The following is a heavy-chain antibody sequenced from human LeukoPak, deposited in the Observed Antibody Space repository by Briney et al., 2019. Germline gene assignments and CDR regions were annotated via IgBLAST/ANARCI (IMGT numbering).Heavy chain of an antibody. CDR2: IRYDGSNK. CDR1: GFTFSSYG. Sequence: GGSLRLSCAASGFTFSSYGMHWVRQAPGKGLEWVAFIRYDGSNKYYADSVKGRFTISRGNSKNTLYLQMNSLRAEDTAVYYCAKDPFAFRLGAFDSWGQGTMVIVSS. D-gene: IGHD3-16*01. CDR3: AKDPFAFRLGAFDS. J-gene: IGHJ3*01. V-gene: IGHV3-30*02.